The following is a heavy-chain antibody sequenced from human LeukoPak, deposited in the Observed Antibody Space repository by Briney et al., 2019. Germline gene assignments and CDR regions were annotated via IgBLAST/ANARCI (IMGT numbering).Heavy chain of an antibody. Sequence: SETLSLTCTVSGGSISSYYWSWIRQPAGKGLEWIGRIYTSGSTNYNPSLKSRVTISVDTSKNQFSLKLSSVTAADTAVYYCARDLDYGDYYYYYMDVWGKGTTVTVSS. V-gene: IGHV4-4*07. J-gene: IGHJ6*03. CDR2: IYTSGST. CDR1: GGSISSYY. CDR3: ARDLDYGDYYYYYMDV. D-gene: IGHD4-17*01.